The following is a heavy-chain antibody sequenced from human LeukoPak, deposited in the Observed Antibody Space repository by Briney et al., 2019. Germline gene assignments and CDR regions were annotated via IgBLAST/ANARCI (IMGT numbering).Heavy chain of an antibody. J-gene: IGHJ5*02. CDR3: ARGGRMTTVTTSWFDP. V-gene: IGHV1-69*04. Sequence: SVKVSCKASGGTFSSYAISWVRQAPGQGLEWLGRIIPILGIANYAQKFQGRVTMTRDTSTSTVYMELSSLRSEDTAVYYCARGGRMTTVTTSWFDPWGQGTLVTVSS. D-gene: IGHD4-17*01. CDR2: IIPILGIA. CDR1: GGTFSSYA.